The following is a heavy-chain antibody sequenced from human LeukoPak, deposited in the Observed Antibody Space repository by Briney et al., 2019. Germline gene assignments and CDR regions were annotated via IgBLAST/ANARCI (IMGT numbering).Heavy chain of an antibody. CDR3: AKELATIPYYYGMDV. CDR1: GFIFSTYS. D-gene: IGHD5-24*01. J-gene: IGHJ6*02. CDR2: ISSSSGNI. Sequence: GGSLRLSCAASGFIFSTYSMNWVRQAPGKGLEWVSSISSSSGNIYYADSVKGRFTVSRDNAKNSLYLQMNSLRAEDTAVYYCAKELATIPYYYGMDVWGQGTTVTVSS. V-gene: IGHV3-21*01.